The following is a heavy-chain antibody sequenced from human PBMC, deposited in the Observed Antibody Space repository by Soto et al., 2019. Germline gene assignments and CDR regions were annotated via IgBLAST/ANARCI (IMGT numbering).Heavy chain of an antibody. J-gene: IGHJ4*02. CDR2: IYHSGTT. CDR1: VDSISSGYY. CDR3: ARTDNVGYYTY. D-gene: IGHD3-3*01. Sequence: PSETLSLTCAFSVDSISSGYYWAWIRRPPGKGLEWIGSIYHSGTTYYNPSLKSRVTISVDTSRNQFSLKLSSVTAADSAVYYCARTDNVGYYTYWGQGTLVSVSS. V-gene: IGHV4-38-2*01.